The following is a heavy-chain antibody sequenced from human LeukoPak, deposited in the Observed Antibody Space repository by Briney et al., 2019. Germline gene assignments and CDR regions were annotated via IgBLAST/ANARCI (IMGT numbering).Heavy chain of an antibody. CDR3: ARLTVTPYYFDY. CDR2: INVVNGNT. D-gene: IGHD4-17*01. V-gene: IGHV1-3*01. J-gene: IGHJ4*02. CDR1: GYTFTSYA. Sequence: GASVKVSCKASGYTFTSYAIHWVRQAPGQSPEWMGWINVVNGNTKYSQKFQGRVTITRDTSASTAYMELSSLRSEDTAVYYCARLTVTPYYFDYWGQGTLVTVSS.